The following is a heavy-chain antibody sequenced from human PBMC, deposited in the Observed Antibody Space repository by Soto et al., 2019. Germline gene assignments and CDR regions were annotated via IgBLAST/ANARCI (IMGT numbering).Heavy chain of an antibody. D-gene: IGHD5-12*01. CDR3: LRVRGGNFDS. CDR1: GFTFSPYW. V-gene: IGHV3-7*04. CDR2: IKDEELDK. J-gene: IGHJ4*02. Sequence: EVQLVESGGGLVQPGGSLRLSCPASGFTFSPYWRSWVRQAPGKGLGWVASIKDEELDKRYVDSVNGRFTISRDNAKNALYLQMDSLRAEDTAVYYCLRVRGGNFDSWGQGTLVTVSS.